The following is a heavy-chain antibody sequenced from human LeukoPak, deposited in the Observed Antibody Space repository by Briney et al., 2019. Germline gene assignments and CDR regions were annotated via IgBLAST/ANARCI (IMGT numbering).Heavy chain of an antibody. CDR3: SKEGSSWPVFNY. CDR1: GGSINSNY. V-gene: IGHV4-4*07. Sequence: SETLSLTCTVSGGSINSNYWSWIRQLAGKGLEWIGRIYSTGSTNYNPSLKGRVTMSVDTSKKQFSLKLNSWAAADTALYYCSKEGSSWPVFNYWGLGTLVTVSS. J-gene: IGHJ4*02. D-gene: IGHD6-13*01. CDR2: IYSTGST.